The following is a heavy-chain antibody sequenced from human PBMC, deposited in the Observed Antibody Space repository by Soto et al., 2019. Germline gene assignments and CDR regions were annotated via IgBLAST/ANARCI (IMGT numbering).Heavy chain of an antibody. CDR2: IYASGSP. Sequence: GGSVSVYYWSWIRQSTGQGLEWIGYIYASGSPYYNPSLRSRVTISADTSKNQISLKLTSPTAADTAVYYCARGVGSSPPQYWGRGTLVTVSS. V-gene: IGHV4-59*02. CDR3: ARGVGSSPPQY. CDR1: GGSVSVYY. J-gene: IGHJ4*02. D-gene: IGHD1-26*01.